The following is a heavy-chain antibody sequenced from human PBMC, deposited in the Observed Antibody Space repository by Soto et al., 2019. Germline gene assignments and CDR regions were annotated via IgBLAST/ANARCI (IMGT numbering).Heavy chain of an antibody. Sequence: GESLKSSFQGSGYSLTNYWIGWVRQMPGKGLQLMGLSYPGDSDTRYSPSFQGQVTISVDMSISTAYLQWSRLRASDTAMYYCARRSSGWHNRDYFDYWGQGTLVTVSS. CDR2: SYPGDSDT. V-gene: IGHV5-51*01. D-gene: IGHD6-19*01. CDR1: GYSLTNYW. CDR3: ARRSSGWHNRDYFDY. J-gene: IGHJ4*02.